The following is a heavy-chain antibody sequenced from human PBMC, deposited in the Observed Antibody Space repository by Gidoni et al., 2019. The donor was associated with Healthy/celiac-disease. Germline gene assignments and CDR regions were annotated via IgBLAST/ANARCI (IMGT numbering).Heavy chain of an antibody. CDR1: GFTFSSYA. Sequence: EVQLLESGGGLVQPGGSLRLSCAASGFTFSSYAMSWVRQAPGKGLEWVSAISGSGGSTYYADSVKGRFTISRDNSKNTLYLQMNSLRAEDTAVYYCAKPTYYDSSGYAAPFDYWGQGTLVTVSS. J-gene: IGHJ4*02. D-gene: IGHD3-22*01. CDR2: ISGSGGST. V-gene: IGHV3-23*01. CDR3: AKPTYYDSSGYAAPFDY.